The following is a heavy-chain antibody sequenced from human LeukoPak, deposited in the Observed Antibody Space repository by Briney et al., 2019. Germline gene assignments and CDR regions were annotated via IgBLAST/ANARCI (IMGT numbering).Heavy chain of an antibody. V-gene: IGHV3-73*01. CDR2: IRSKANSYAT. CDR3: TSPLYGSGKVGVGDY. CDR1: GFTFSGSA. J-gene: IGHJ4*02. D-gene: IGHD3-10*01. Sequence: GGSLKLSCAASGFTFSGSAMHWVRQASGKGLEWVGRIRSKANSYATAYAASVKGRFTISRDDSKNTAYLQMNSLKTEDTAVYYCTSPLYGSGKVGVGDYWGQGTLVTVSS.